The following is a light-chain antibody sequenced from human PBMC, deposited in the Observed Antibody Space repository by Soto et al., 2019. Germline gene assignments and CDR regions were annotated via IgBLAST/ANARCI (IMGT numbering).Light chain of an antibody. CDR1: SSDVGGYNY. CDR2: EVS. J-gene: IGLJ2*01. CDR3: ASYTGSDTLV. Sequence: QSALTQPPSASGSPGQSVTISCTGTSSDVGGYNYVSWYQQHPGKAPKLMIYEVSKRPSGVPDRLSGSKSGNTASLTVSGFQVEDEADYYCASYTGSDTLVFGGGTKVTVL. V-gene: IGLV2-8*01.